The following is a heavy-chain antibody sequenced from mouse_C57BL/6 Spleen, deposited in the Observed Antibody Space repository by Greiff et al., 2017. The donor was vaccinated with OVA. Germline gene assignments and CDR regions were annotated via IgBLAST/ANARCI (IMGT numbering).Heavy chain of an antibody. Sequence: EVQLQQSGPELVKPGASVKISCKASGYTFTDYYMNWVQQSHGKSLEWIGDINPNNGGTSYNQKFKGKATLTVDKSSSTAYMELRSLTSEDSAVYYCARALYYDYDEGYAMDYWGQGTSVTVSS. V-gene: IGHV1-26*01. D-gene: IGHD2-4*01. J-gene: IGHJ4*01. CDR1: GYTFTDYY. CDR2: INPNNGGT. CDR3: ARALYYDYDEGYAMDY.